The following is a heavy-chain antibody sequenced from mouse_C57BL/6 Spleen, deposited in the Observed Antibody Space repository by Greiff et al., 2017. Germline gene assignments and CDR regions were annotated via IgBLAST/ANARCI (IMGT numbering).Heavy chain of an antibody. V-gene: IGHV10-1*01. CDR1: GFSFNTYA. J-gene: IGHJ4*01. Sequence: EVMLVESGGGLVQPKGSLKLSCAASGFSFNTYAMHWVRQAPGKGLEWVARIRSKSNNYATYYADSVKDRFTISRDDSESMLYLQMNNLKTEDTAMYYCVRHENWVHAMDYWGQGTSVTVSS. D-gene: IGHD4-1*01. CDR2: IRSKSNNYAT. CDR3: VRHENWVHAMDY.